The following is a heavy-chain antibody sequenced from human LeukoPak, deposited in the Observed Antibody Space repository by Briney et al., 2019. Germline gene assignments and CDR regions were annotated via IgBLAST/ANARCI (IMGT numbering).Heavy chain of an antibody. CDR3: ARVKKGTYYDFWSDYLRYFDY. Sequence: GASVKVSCKASGYTFTSYGISWVRQAPGQGLEWMGWISAYNGNTNYAQKLQGRVTMTTDTSTSTAYMELRSLRSDDTAVYYCARVKKGTYYDFWSDYLRYFDYWGQGTLVTVSS. V-gene: IGHV1-18*01. D-gene: IGHD3-3*01. J-gene: IGHJ4*02. CDR1: GYTFTSYG. CDR2: ISAYNGNT.